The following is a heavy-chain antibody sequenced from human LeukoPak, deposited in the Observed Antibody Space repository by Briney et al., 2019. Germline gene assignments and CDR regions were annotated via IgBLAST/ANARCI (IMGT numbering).Heavy chain of an antibody. V-gene: IGHV1-2*02. CDR3: ARDDNYYDSSGYYPYYYYYGMDV. CDR2: INPNSGGT. J-gene: IGHJ6*02. CDR1: GYTFTGYY. Sequence: PGASVKVSCKASGYTFTGYYMHWVRQAPGQGLEWMGWINPNSGGTNYAKKFQGRVTMTRDTSISTAYMELSRLRSDDTAVYYCARDDNYYDSSGYYPYYYYYGMDVWGQGTTVTVSS. D-gene: IGHD3-22*01.